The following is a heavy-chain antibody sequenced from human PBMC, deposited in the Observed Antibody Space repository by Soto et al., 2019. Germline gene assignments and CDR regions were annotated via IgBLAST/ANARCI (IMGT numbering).Heavy chain of an antibody. D-gene: IGHD2-15*01. J-gene: IGHJ6*03. CDR2: IYYSGST. Sequence: SETLSLTCTVSGGSISSYYWSWIRQPPGKGLEWIGYIYYSGSTNYNPSLKSRVTISVDTSKNQFSLKLSSVTAADTAVYYCARAGGDCSGGSCYDTDYYYYMGVWGKGTTVTVSS. CDR3: ARAGGDCSGGSCYDTDYYYYMGV. V-gene: IGHV4-59*01. CDR1: GGSISSYY.